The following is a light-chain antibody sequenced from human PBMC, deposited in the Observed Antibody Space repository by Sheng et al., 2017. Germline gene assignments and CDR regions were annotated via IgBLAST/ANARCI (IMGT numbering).Light chain of an antibody. J-gene: IGLJ2*01. CDR1: NLGDKY. V-gene: IGLV3-1*01. Sequence: SYELTHPPSVSMSPGQTASITCSGDNLGDKYASWYQQKPGQSPVLVIYHDNKRPSGIPERFSGSNSGNTATLTIVETQAMDEADYYCQAWDSRTIFGGGTKLTVL. CDR2: HDN. CDR3: QAWDSRTI.